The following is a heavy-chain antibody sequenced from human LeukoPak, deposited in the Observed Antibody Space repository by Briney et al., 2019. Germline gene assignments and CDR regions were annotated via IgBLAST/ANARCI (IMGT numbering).Heavy chain of an antibody. CDR2: INHSGST. CDR3: ARGRGAGYNWNYASYYYYMDV. D-gene: IGHD1-7*01. CDR1: GGSFSGYY. Sequence: PSETLSLTCAVYGGSFSGYYWSWIRQPPGKGLEWIGEINHSGSTNYNPSLKSRVTISVDTSKNQFSLKLSSVTAADTAVYYCARGRGAGYNWNYASYYYYMDVWGKGTTVTVSS. V-gene: IGHV4-34*01. J-gene: IGHJ6*03.